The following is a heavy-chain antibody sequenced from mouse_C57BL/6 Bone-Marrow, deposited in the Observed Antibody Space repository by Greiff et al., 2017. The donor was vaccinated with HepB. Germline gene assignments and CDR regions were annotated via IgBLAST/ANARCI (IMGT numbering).Heavy chain of an antibody. Sequence: EVQVVESGGDLVKPGGSLKLSCAASGFTFSSYGMSWVRQTPDKRLEWVATISSGGSYTYYPDSVKGRFTISRDNAKNTLYLQMSSLKSEDTAMYYCASDGYSDYWGQGTTLTVSS. J-gene: IGHJ2*01. CDR1: GFTFSSYG. V-gene: IGHV5-6*01. CDR2: ISSGGSYT. CDR3: ASDGYSDY. D-gene: IGHD2-3*01.